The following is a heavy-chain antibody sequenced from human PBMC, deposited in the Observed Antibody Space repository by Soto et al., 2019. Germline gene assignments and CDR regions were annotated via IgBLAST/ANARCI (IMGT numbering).Heavy chain of an antibody. J-gene: IGHJ4*02. V-gene: IGHV3-49*03. CDR1: GFTFGDYA. D-gene: IGHD3-3*01. CDR3: TRYDFWSGYHFDY. Sequence: GGSLRLSCTASGFTFGDYAMSWFRQAPGKGLEWVGFIRSKAYGGTTEYAASVKGRFTISRDDSKSIAYLQMNSLKTEDTAVYYCTRYDFWSGYHFDYWGQGTLVTVSS. CDR2: IRSKAYGGTT.